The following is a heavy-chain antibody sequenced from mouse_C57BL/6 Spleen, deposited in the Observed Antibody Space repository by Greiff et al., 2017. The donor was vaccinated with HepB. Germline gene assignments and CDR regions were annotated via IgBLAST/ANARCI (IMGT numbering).Heavy chain of an antibody. D-gene: IGHD2-4*01. Sequence: EVKLQESGPGLVKPSQSLSLTCSVTGYSITSGYYWNWIRQFPGNKLAWMGYISYDGSNNYNPSLKNRISITRDTSKNQFFLKLNSVTTEDTATYYCARRGDYDEFDYWGQGTTLTVSS. J-gene: IGHJ2*01. CDR3: ARRGDYDEFDY. CDR1: GYSITSGYY. V-gene: IGHV3-6*01. CDR2: ISYDGSN.